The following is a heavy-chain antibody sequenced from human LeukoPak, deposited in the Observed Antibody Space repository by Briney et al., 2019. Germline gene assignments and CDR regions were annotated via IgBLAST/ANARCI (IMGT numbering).Heavy chain of an antibody. Sequence: GGSLRLSCAASGFTFSSYWMHWLRQAPGKGLVWVSRINSDGSSTSYADSVKGRFTISRDNAKNTLYLQMNSLRAEDTAVYYCARVVQNYYYYMDVWGKGTTVTVSS. CDR3: ARVVQNYYYYMDV. J-gene: IGHJ6*03. CDR2: INSDGSST. V-gene: IGHV3-74*01. CDR1: GFTFSSYW. D-gene: IGHD2-15*01.